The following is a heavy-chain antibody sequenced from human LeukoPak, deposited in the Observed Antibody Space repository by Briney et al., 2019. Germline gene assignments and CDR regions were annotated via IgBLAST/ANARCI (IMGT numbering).Heavy chain of an antibody. CDR2: IYYSGST. Sequence: PSETLFLTCTVSGGSISSSSYYWGWIRQPPGKGLEWIGSIYYSGSTYYNPSLKSRVTISVDTSKNQFSLKLSSVTAADTAVYYCASLGCSGGSCYSVDYWGQGTLVTVSS. CDR3: ASLGCSGGSCYSVDY. D-gene: IGHD2-15*01. J-gene: IGHJ4*02. CDR1: GGSISSSSYY. V-gene: IGHV4-39*01.